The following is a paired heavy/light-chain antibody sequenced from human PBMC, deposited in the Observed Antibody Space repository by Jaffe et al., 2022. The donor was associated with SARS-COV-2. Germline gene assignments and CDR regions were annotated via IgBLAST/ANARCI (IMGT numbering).Light chain of an antibody. CDR3: CSYTGRNYV. J-gene: IGLJ1*01. V-gene: IGLV2-11*01. CDR2: GVS. CDR1: SSDVGGYNY. Sequence: QSALTQPRSVSGSPGQSVTISCTGTSSDVGGYNYVSWYQQHPGKVPRLMIYGVSKRPSGVPDRFSGSKSGSTASLTISGLQAEDEADYYCCSYTGRNYVFGTGTKVTVL.
Heavy chain of an antibody. J-gene: IGHJ5*02. CDR2: INPADSDS. V-gene: IGHV5-51*01. CDR1: GYSFTNYW. Sequence: EVQLVQSGAEVKKPGESLEISCKGSGYSFTNYWIGWVRQTPGKGLEWMGMINPADSDSRYSPAVQGQVIMSVDKSTTTAYLRWNSVKSSDTGMYYCARQYAAATGGWDPWGQGSLVTVSS. CDR3: ARQYAAATGGWDP. D-gene: IGHD2-8*02.